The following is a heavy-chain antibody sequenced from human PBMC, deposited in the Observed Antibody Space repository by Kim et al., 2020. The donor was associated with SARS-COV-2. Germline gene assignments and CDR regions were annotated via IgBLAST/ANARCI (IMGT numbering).Heavy chain of an antibody. Sequence: GGSLRLSCAASGFTFSSYGMHWVRQAPGKGLEWVAVISYDGSNKYYADSVKGRFTISRDNSKNTLYLQMNSLRAEDTAVYYCARDEDYFAWSFYFDYWG. D-gene: IGHD3-9*01. CDR2: ISYDGSNK. CDR1: GFTFSSYG. CDR3: ARDEDYFAWSFYFDY. J-gene: IGHJ4*01. V-gene: IGHV3-33*05.